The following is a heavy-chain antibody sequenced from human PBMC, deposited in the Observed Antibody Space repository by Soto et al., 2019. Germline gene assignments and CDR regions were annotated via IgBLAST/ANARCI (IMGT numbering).Heavy chain of an antibody. Sequence: GGSLRLACAASVFTFSSYAMSWVRQAPGKGLEWVSAISGSGGSTYYADSVKGRFTISRDNSKNTLYLQMNSLRAEDTAVYYCAPGGGSYSLFDYWGQGTLVTVSS. D-gene: IGHD1-26*01. CDR3: APGGGSYSLFDY. V-gene: IGHV3-23*01. CDR1: VFTFSSYA. J-gene: IGHJ4*02. CDR2: ISGSGGST.